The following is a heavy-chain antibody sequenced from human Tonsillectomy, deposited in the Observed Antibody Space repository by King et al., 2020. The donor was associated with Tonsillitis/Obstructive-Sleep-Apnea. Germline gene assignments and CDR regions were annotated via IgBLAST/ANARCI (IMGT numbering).Heavy chain of an antibody. V-gene: IGHV3-21*01. CDR2: ISSRSNYI. CDR1: GFIFSSYS. D-gene: IGHD1-7*01. Sequence: VQLVESGGGLVKPGGSLRLSCAASGFIFSSYSMNWVRQAPGRWLECVSSISSRSNYIEYADSVKGRFTSSRDNAKMSLYLQMKSLRADDTAVYYCAGDPQEGTLVEYWGQGTLVIVSS. CDR3: AGDPQEGTLVEY. J-gene: IGHJ4*02.